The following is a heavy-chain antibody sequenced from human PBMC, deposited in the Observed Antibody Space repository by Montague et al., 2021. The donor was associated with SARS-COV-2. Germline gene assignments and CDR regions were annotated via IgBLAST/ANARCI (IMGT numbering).Heavy chain of an antibody. Sequence: CAISGDSVSSNSATWYWVRQSPSRGLGWLGRTYYRSKWYNDYAVSVRGRVTINPDTSKNQFSLQLNSVTPEDTAIYYCTSGREGNYNVMDVWGQGTTVTVSS. D-gene: IGHD1-1*01. CDR1: GDSVSSNSAT. CDR2: TYYRSKWYN. V-gene: IGHV6-1*01. CDR3: TSGREGNYNVMDV. J-gene: IGHJ6*02.